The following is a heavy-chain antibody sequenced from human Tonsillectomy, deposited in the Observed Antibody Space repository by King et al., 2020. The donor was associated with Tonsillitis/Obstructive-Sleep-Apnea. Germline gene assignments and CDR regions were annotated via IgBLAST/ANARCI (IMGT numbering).Heavy chain of an antibody. Sequence: VQLQESGPGLVKPSETLSLTCTVSGGSVSSGSYYWTWIRQPPGKGLEWIGYIYYVGSTCSNPSLKSRFTISMDTSKNQFSLELSSVTSADTAVFYCARGELRPGYCTSIACFGGAFAYWGQGALVTVSS. J-gene: IGHJ4*02. V-gene: IGHV4-61*01. D-gene: IGHD2-2*01. CDR3: ARGELRPGYCTSIACFGGAFAY. CDR1: GGSVSSGSYY. CDR2: IYYVGST.